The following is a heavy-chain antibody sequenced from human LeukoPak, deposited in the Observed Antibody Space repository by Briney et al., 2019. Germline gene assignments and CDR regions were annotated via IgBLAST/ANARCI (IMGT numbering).Heavy chain of an antibody. D-gene: IGHD3-3*01. CDR3: ARDFSYDFWSGYAYYYYGMDV. CDR1: GFTFSSYW. V-gene: IGHV3-74*01. Sequence: GGSLRLSCAASGFTFSSYWMHWVRQAPGKGPVWVSRINSDGSSTSYADSVKGRFTISRDNAKNTLYLQMNSLRAEDTAVYYCARDFSYDFWSGYAYYYYGMDVWGQGTTVTVSS. CDR2: INSDGSST. J-gene: IGHJ6*02.